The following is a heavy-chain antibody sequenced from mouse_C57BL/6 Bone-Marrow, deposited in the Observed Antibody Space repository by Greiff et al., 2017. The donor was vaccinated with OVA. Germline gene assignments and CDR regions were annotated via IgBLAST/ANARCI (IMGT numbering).Heavy chain of an antibody. Sequence: VQLKESGGDLVKPGGSLKLSCAASGFTFSSYGMSWVRQTPDKRLEWVATISSGGSYTYYPDSVKGRFTISRDNAKNTLYLQMSSLKSEDTAMYYCARHYYGSSYYWGQGTTLTDSS. V-gene: IGHV5-6*01. CDR2: ISSGGSYT. CDR1: GFTFSSYG. D-gene: IGHD1-1*01. J-gene: IGHJ2*01. CDR3: ARHYYGSSYY.